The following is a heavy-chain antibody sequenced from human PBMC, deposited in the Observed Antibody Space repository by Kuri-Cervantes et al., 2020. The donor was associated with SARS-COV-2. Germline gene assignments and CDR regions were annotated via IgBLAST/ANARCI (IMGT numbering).Heavy chain of an antibody. D-gene: IGHD3-3*01. CDR3: AKSYDFWSGHYRPYYYYYGMDV. CDR2: ISYDGSNK. Sequence: GGSLRLSCAASGFTFSSYGMHWVRQAPGKGLEWVAVISYDGSNKYYADSVKGRFTISRDNSKNTLYLQMNSLRAEDTAVYYCAKSYDFWSGHYRPYYYYYGMDVWGQGTTVTVSS. V-gene: IGHV3-30*18. CDR1: GFTFSSYG. J-gene: IGHJ6*02.